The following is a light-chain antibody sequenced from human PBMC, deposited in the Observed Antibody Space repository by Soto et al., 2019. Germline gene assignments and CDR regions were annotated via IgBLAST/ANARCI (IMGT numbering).Light chain of an antibody. CDR2: AAS. Sequence: EIQITQSPSSVSASVGDIVTITCRASQGIRSWLDWYQKKQGKAPKLLIYAASSLQSGVPSRFRGSGSGTDLIITITSLQPEEFATYYCLQANSFPFTFGHGTRLEIK. CDR3: LQANSFPFT. V-gene: IGKV1-12*02. J-gene: IGKJ5*01. CDR1: QGIRSW.